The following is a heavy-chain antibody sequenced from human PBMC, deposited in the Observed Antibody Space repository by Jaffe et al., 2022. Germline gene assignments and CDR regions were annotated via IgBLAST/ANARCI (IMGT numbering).Heavy chain of an antibody. CDR3: ARVGTTVTTARFGYYYYYMDV. V-gene: IGHV4-59*01. Sequence: QVQLQESGPGLVKPSETLSLTCTVSGGSISSYYWSWIRQPPGKGLEWIGYIYYSGSTNYNPSLKSRVTISVDTSKNQFSLKLSSVTAADTAVYYCARVGTTVTTARFGYYYYYMDVWGKGTTVTVSS. CDR2: IYYSGST. J-gene: IGHJ6*03. D-gene: IGHD4-17*01. CDR1: GGSISSYY.